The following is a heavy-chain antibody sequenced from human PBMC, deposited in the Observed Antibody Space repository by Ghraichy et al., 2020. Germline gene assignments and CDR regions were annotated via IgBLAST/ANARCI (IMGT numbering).Heavy chain of an antibody. Sequence: GGSLRLSCAASGFTFSSYSMNWVRQAPGKGLEWVSSISSSSSYIYYADSVKGRFTISRDNAKNSLYLQMNSLRAEDTAVYYCARDPYDYGDYGSAGRVPASYYYGMAVWGQGTTVTVSS. CDR2: ISSSSSYI. D-gene: IGHD4-17*01. CDR1: GFTFSSYS. CDR3: ARDPYDYGDYGSAGRVPASYYYGMAV. J-gene: IGHJ6*02. V-gene: IGHV3-21*01.